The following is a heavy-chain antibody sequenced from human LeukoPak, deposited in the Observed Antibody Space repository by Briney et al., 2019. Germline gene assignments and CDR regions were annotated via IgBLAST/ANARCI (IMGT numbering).Heavy chain of an antibody. CDR3: ARCASPPSPPFDY. V-gene: IGHV4-39*01. Sequence: PSETLSLTCTVSGGSISSSSYYWGWIRQPPGKGLEWIGSIYYSGSTYYNPSLKSRVTISVDTSKNQFSLKLSSVTAADTAVYYCARCASPPSPPFDYWGQGTLVTVSS. J-gene: IGHJ4*02. CDR1: GGSISSSSYY. CDR2: IYYSGST.